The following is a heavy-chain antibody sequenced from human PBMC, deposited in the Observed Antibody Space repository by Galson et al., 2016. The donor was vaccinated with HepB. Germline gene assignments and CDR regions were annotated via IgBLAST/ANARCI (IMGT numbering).Heavy chain of an antibody. Sequence: SLRLSCAASGFTFSSYSINWVRQAPGKGLEWVSSISRSSSYIYYADSVKGRLTISRDNAKNSVYLQMNSLRAEDTAVYYWARVIGWFAEISGGAFDIWGQGTMVTVSS. D-gene: IGHD3-10*01. J-gene: IGHJ3*02. CDR1: GFTFSSYS. CDR2: ISRSSSYI. V-gene: IGHV3-21*01. CDR3: ARVIGWFAEISGGAFDI.